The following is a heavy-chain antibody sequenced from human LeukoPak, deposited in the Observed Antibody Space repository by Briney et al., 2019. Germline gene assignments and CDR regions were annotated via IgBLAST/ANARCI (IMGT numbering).Heavy chain of an antibody. CDR2: INHSGST. J-gene: IGHJ4*02. V-gene: IGHV4-34*01. D-gene: IGHD3-22*01. Sequence: PSETLSLTCAVYGGSFSGYYWSWIRQPPGKGLEWIGEINHSGSTNYNPSLKSRVTISVDTSKNQFSLKLSSVTAADTAVYYCARDYNYYDSYCFDYWGQGTLVTVSS. CDR1: GGSFSGYY. CDR3: ARDYNYYDSYCFDY.